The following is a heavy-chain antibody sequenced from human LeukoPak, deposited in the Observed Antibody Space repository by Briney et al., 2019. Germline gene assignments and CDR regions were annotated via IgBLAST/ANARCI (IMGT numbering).Heavy chain of an antibody. D-gene: IGHD6-13*01. CDR2: INPYSGDT. J-gene: IGHJ4*02. CDR3: ARDQGSLTRSWYTGY. CDR1: GYTFTGYH. Sequence: ASVKVSCKASGYTFTGYHIHWVRQAPGQGLEWMGRINPYSGDTNFAQKFQGRVTMTRDTSITTAYMDLSSLTPDDTTVYFCARDQGSLTRSWYTGYWGQGTQVTVSS. V-gene: IGHV1-2*06.